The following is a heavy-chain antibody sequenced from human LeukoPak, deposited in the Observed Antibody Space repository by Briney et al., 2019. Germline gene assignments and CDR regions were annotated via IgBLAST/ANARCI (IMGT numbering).Heavy chain of an antibody. Sequence: GESLKISCKGSGYRFSTHWIGWVRQMPGKGLEWMGIIYPGDSDTRYSPSFQGQVTISADKSIDTAYLQWSSLMASDTAMYYCARQAATAYNYFDYWGQGTLVAVSS. D-gene: IGHD1-1*01. CDR2: IYPGDSDT. CDR1: GYRFSTHW. CDR3: ARQAATAYNYFDY. V-gene: IGHV5-51*01. J-gene: IGHJ4*02.